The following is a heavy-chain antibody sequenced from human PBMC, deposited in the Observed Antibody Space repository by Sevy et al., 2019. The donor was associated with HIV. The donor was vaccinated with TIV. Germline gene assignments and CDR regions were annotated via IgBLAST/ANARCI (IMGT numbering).Heavy chain of an antibody. CDR2: ISSISSTI. CDR3: ARESIADLDY. Sequence: GGPLRLSCAAFGFTFSSYSMNWVRQAPGKGLEWVSYISSISSTIYYADSVKGRFTISRDNAKNSLYLQMNSLRAEETAVYYCARESIADLDYWGQGTLVTVSS. J-gene: IGHJ4*02. CDR1: GFTFSSYS. V-gene: IGHV3-48*01. D-gene: IGHD6-6*01.